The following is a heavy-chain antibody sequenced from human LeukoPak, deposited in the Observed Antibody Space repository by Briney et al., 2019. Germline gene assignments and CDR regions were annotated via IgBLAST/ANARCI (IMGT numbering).Heavy chain of an antibody. CDR1: GGSVGSVCYY. J-gene: IGHJ4*02. D-gene: IGHD2-15*01. V-gene: IGHV4-61*01. CDR3: ARDSNYHVSRRISFDY. Sequence: PQTLSLTCTVSGGSVGSVCYYWGWIRQPPGRGLEWIGYIYFSGSTNYNPSLRSRVTISLDTSKNQFSLKLSSVTAADTAVYFCARDSNYHVSRRISFDYWGQGTLVTVSS. CDR2: IYFSGST.